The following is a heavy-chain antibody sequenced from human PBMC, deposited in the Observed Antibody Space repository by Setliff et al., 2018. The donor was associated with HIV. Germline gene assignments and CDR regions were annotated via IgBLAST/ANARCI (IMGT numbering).Heavy chain of an antibody. CDR3: ARARLQGIVTAVGPRDNCLDP. D-gene: IGHD1-26*01. V-gene: IGHV1-18*01. J-gene: IGHJ5*02. Sequence: GASVKVSCKASGYTFTSYGISWVRQAPGQGLEWMGWVSAYNGNTHYAQKLQGRVTMTTDTSTSTAYLELRSLTSDDTAVYYCARARLQGIVTAVGPRDNCLDPWGQGTRVTVSS. CDR1: GYTFTSYG. CDR2: VSAYNGNT.